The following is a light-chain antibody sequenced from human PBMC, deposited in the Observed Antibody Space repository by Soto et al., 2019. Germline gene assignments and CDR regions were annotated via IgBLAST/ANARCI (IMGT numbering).Light chain of an antibody. V-gene: IGKV1-27*01. CDR3: HQYTNWLALT. J-gene: IGKJ4*01. CDR2: AAS. CDR1: QGISNY. Sequence: DIQMTQSPSSLSASVGNRVSITCRASQGISNYLAWYQQKPGKVPKVLIYAASTLQPGVPSRFSGSGSGTQFTLTISSLQSEDSAVYYCHQYTNWLALTFGGGTKVEIK.